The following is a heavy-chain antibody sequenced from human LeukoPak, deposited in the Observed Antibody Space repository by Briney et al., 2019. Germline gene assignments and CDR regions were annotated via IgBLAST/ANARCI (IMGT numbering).Heavy chain of an antibody. Sequence: ASVKVSCKASGGTFSSYAMSWVRQAPGQGLEWMGGIIPIFGTANYAQKFQGRVTITADESTSTAYMELSSLRSEDTAVYYCARGLTYYYGSGSSSFDYWGQGTLVTVSS. J-gene: IGHJ4*02. CDR3: ARGLTYYYGSGSSSFDY. D-gene: IGHD3-10*01. CDR2: IIPIFGTA. CDR1: GGTFSSYA. V-gene: IGHV1-69*01.